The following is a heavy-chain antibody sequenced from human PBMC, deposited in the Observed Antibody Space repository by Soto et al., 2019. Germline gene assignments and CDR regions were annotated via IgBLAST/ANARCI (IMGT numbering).Heavy chain of an antibody. Sequence: PGGSLRLSCAASGFTFSSYSMNWVRQAPGKGLEWVSSISSSSSYIYYADSVKGRFTISRDNAKNSLYLQMNGLRAEDTAVYYCARDGVYCSSTSCYDYWGQGTLVTV. V-gene: IGHV3-21*01. CDR1: GFTFSSYS. J-gene: IGHJ4*02. CDR3: ARDGVYCSSTSCYDY. D-gene: IGHD2-2*01. CDR2: ISSSSSYI.